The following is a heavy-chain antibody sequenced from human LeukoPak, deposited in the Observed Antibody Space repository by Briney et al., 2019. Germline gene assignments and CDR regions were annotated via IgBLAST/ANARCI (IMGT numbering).Heavy chain of an antibody. Sequence: GGSLRLSCAASGFTFSSYWMSWVRQAPGKGLEWVANIKQDGSEKYYVDSVKGRFTISRDNAMNSLYLQMNSLRAEDTAVYYCASNSYYDYVWGSTLDPWGQGTLVTVSS. CDR2: IKQDGSEK. D-gene: IGHD3-16*01. CDR3: ASNSYYDYVWGSTLDP. J-gene: IGHJ5*02. CDR1: GFTFSSYW. V-gene: IGHV3-7*03.